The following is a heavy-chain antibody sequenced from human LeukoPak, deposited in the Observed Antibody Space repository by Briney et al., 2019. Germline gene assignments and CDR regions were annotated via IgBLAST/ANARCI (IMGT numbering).Heavy chain of an antibody. CDR2: IYSGGNT. D-gene: IGHD4-17*01. J-gene: IGHJ4*02. CDR1: GFTVSSNY. Sequence: GGSLRLSCAASGFTVSSNYMSWVRQAPGKGLEWVSVIYSGGNTYYADSVKGRFTISRDNSKNTLYLQMNSLRAEDTAVYYCAKEGPTVTNKTFDYWGQGTLVTVSS. V-gene: IGHV3-66*01. CDR3: AKEGPTVTNKTFDY.